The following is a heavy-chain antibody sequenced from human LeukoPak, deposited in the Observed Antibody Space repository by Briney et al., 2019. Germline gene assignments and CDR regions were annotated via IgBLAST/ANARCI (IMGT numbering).Heavy chain of an antibody. Sequence: GGSLRLSCAASGFTFSSYAMSWVRQAPGKGLEWVSAISGSGGSTYYADSAKGRFTISRDNAKNSLYLQMNSLRAEDTAVYYCARDKGSGWYEEQFDYWGQGTLVTVSS. V-gene: IGHV3-23*01. CDR3: ARDKGSGWYEEQFDY. D-gene: IGHD6-19*01. CDR2: ISGSGGST. J-gene: IGHJ4*02. CDR1: GFTFSSYA.